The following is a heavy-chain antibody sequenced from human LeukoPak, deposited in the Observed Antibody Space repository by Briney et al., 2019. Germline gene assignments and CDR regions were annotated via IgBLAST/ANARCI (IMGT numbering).Heavy chain of an antibody. CDR1: GYTFTSYY. J-gene: IGHJ4*02. D-gene: IGHD6-13*01. CDR3: ARAGGDSSSWYPDY. CDR2: INPSGGGT. Sequence: ASVNVSCKSSGYTFTSYYMHWVRQAPGQGLAWMGIINPSGGGTNYAQKFQGRVTMTSDTSTSTVYTELSSLRSEDTAVYYCARAGGDSSSWYPDYWGQGTLVTVSS. V-gene: IGHV1-46*01.